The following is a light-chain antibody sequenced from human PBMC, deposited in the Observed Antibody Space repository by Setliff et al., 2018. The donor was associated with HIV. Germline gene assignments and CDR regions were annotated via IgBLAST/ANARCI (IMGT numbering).Light chain of an antibody. Sequence: QSALTQPASVSGSPGQSITISCTGTSSDVGGYNYVSWYQQHPGKAPKLMIFSVTYRPSGVSDRFSGSKSGNTASLTISGLQPEDEADYYCASHRDTNTLEVFGTGTKVTVL. CDR2: SVT. V-gene: IGLV2-14*01. J-gene: IGLJ1*01. CDR3: ASHRDTNTLEV. CDR1: SSDVGGYNY.